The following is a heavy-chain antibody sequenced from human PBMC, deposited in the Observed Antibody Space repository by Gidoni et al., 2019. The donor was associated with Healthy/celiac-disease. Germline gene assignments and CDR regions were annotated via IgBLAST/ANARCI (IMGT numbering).Heavy chain of an antibody. V-gene: IGHV3-11*01. J-gene: IGHJ4*02. D-gene: IGHD3-10*01. CDR3: ARENYGAGSYCEGNDY. CDR1: GFTFSYYY. Sequence: QVQLVESGGGLVKPGGSLRLSCAASGFTFSYYYMSWIRQAPGKGLERVSYSSSSGSTIYNADSVKGGDTSYRDNAKNSRYLQMNSMRAEDTAVYYCARENYGAGSYCEGNDYWGQGTLVTVSS. CDR2: SSSSGSTI.